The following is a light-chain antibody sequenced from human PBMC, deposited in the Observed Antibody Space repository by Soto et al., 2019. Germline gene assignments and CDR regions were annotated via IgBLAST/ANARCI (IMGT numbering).Light chain of an antibody. CDR1: RSVSRY. J-gene: IGKJ4*01. CDR2: DAS. CDR3: QHRSDWPTRLT. V-gene: IGKV3-11*01. Sequence: EIVLTQSPATLSLSPGERANLSYGASRSVSRYLAWYQQKPGQAPRLLIYDASYRATGIPARFSGSGSVTDFTLTISSLEPEDFAVDYCQHRSDWPTRLTFGGGTKVEIK.